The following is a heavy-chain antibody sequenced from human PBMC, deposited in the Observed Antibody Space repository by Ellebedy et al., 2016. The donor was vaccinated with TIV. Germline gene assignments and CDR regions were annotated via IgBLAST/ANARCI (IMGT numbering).Heavy chain of an antibody. CDR2: IRGSGNTK. CDR3: ARVRSVYYYMDV. Sequence: GESLKISCTASGFTFSTYSMNWVRQAPGKGLEWVSYIRGSGNTKYYTDSVKGRFTISRDNAKNSLYLHMNSLRAEDTAVYYCARVRSVYYYMDVWGKGTTVTVSS. CDR1: GFTFSTYS. V-gene: IGHV3-48*04. J-gene: IGHJ6*03. D-gene: IGHD2-8*01.